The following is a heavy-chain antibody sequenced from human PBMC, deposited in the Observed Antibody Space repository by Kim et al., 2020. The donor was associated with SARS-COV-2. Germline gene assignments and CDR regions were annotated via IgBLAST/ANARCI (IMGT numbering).Heavy chain of an antibody. Sequence: NTKYSQKLQGRVTMTRDTSASTAYMELSSLRSEDTAVYYCASAVIIELDYWGQGTLVTVSS. CDR3: ASAVIIELDY. V-gene: IGHV1-3*01. J-gene: IGHJ4*02. CDR2: NT. D-gene: IGHD3-3*01.